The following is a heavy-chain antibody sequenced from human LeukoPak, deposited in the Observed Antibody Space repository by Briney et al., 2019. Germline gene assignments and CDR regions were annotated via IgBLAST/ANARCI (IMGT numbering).Heavy chain of an antibody. V-gene: IGHV3-7*03. D-gene: IGHD1-7*01. CDR2: IKQDGSEK. Sequence: PGGSLRLSCAASGFMFNNYWMSWVRQAPGKGLEWVAKIKQDGSEKNYVDSVKGRFTISRDNSENTLYLQMSGLRAEDTAVYYCAKGTRDAGYYFDSWGQGTLVTVSS. CDR1: GFMFNNYW. J-gene: IGHJ4*02. CDR3: AKGTRDAGYYFDS.